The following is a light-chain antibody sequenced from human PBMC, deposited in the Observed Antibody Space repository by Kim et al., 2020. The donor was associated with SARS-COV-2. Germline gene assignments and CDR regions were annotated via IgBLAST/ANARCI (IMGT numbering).Light chain of an antibody. V-gene: IGKV1-8*01. CDR1: QGISSY. CDR3: QQYYEYPPT. Sequence: ASTGDRVTITCRASQGISSYLAWYQQKPGKAPNLLIYAASTLQSGVPSRFSGSGFGTDFTLTIGCLQSEDFAIYYCQQYYEYPPTFGQGTKVDIK. CDR2: AAS. J-gene: IGKJ1*01.